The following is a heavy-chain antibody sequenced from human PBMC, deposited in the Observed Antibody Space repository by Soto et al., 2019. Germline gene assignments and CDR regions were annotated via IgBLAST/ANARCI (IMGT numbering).Heavy chain of an antibody. Sequence: SETLSLTCAVYGGSFSGYYWSWIRQPPGKGLEWIGEINHSGSTNYNPSLKSRVTISVDTSKNQFSLKLSSVTAADTAVYYCARGLPQYSSSWYDYYYYGMDVWGQGTTVTVSS. D-gene: IGHD6-13*01. CDR1: GGSFSGYY. V-gene: IGHV4-34*01. J-gene: IGHJ6*02. CDR3: ARGLPQYSSSWYDYYYYGMDV. CDR2: INHSGST.